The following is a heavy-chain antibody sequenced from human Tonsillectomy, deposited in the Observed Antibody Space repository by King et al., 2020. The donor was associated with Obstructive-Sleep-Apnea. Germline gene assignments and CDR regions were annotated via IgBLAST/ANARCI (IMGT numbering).Heavy chain of an antibody. Sequence: VQLVESGGGVVQPGRPLRLSCAVSGFRFSNYAMHWVRQAPGKGLEWVAVMSYDGNNKYYADSVKGRFTISRDNSKNTLYLEMNSLRAEDTAVYYCAREKWGQETPFGMDGWGQGTTVTVSS. CDR3: AREKWGQETPFGMDG. CDR2: MSYDGNNK. V-gene: IGHV3-30*04. D-gene: IGHD3-16*01. J-gene: IGHJ6*02. CDR1: GFRFSNYA.